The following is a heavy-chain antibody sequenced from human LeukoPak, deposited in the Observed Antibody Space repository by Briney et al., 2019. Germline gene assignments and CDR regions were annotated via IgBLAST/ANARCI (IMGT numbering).Heavy chain of an antibody. Sequence: GGSLRLSCAASGFTVSSNYMSWVRQAPGKGLEWVSVIYSGGSTYYADSVKGRFTISRDNAKNSLYLQMNSLRAEDTAVYYCARQDLGYCSSTSCYVDYWGQGTLVTVSS. V-gene: IGHV3-66*04. CDR1: GFTVSSNY. CDR2: IYSGGST. D-gene: IGHD2-2*01. J-gene: IGHJ4*02. CDR3: ARQDLGYCSSTSCYVDY.